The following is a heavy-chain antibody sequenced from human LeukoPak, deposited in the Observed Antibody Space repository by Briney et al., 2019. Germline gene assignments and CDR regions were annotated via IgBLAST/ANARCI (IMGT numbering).Heavy chain of an antibody. CDR2: ISAGSDYI. D-gene: IGHD3-3*01. V-gene: IGHV3-21*05. J-gene: IGHJ4*02. CDR1: GFSFSGYS. Sequence: GGSLRLSCAASGFSFSGYSMTWVRQAPGKGLEWISYISAGSDYIYYADSVKGRFTISRDNSKNTLYLQMNSLRAEDMAVYYCAKEQYYDFWSGYAAWGQGTLVTVSS. CDR3: AKEQYYDFWSGYAA.